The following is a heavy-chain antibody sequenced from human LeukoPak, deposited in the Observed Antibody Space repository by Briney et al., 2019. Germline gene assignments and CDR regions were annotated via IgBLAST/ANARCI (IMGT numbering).Heavy chain of an antibody. Sequence: PGESLRLSCAASEFSVSSNYMNWVRQAPGKGLEWVSVIYTDGNTYYADSVKGRFTISRDKSKNTMYLQMNSLRAEDTALYYCARDLSGYCTSGTCYAFDIWGQGTMVTVSS. CDR2: IYTDGNT. V-gene: IGHV3-53*01. J-gene: IGHJ3*02. CDR1: EFSVSSNY. D-gene: IGHD2-15*01. CDR3: ARDLSGYCTSGTCYAFDI.